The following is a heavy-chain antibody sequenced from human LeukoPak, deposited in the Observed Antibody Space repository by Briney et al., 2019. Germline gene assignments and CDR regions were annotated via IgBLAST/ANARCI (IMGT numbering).Heavy chain of an antibody. CDR3: ARAGYSRFVDDLDY. CDR1: GYIFTIYG. J-gene: IGHJ4*02. V-gene: IGHV1-18*01. CDR2: ISAYNGNT. Sequence: GASVKVSCKTSGYIFTIYGINWVRQAPGQGLEWMGWISAYNGNTKYTQKLQDRVTMTTDSSTSTAYMELKTLRSDDTAVYFCARAGYSRFVDDLDYWGQGTLVIVSS. D-gene: IGHD1-26*01.